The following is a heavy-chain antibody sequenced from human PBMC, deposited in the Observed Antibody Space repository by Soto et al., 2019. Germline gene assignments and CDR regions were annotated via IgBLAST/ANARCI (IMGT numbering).Heavy chain of an antibody. CDR3: ARLETSGDHPVYYYYYYGMDV. V-gene: IGHV5-51*01. J-gene: IGHJ6*02. Sequence: GESLKISCKGSGYSFTSYWIGWVRQMPGKGLEWMGIIYPGDSDTRYSPSFQGQVTSSADKSISTAYLQWSSLKASDTAMYYCARLETSGDHPVYYYYYYGMDVWGQGTTVTVSS. D-gene: IGHD2-21*02. CDR1: GYSFTSYW. CDR2: IYPGDSDT.